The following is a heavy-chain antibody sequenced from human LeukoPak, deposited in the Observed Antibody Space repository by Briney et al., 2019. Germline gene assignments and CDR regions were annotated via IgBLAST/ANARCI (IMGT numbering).Heavy chain of an antibody. D-gene: IGHD5-18*01. CDR1: GYTFTGYY. CDR2: INPSGGST. Sequence: ASVKVSCKASGYTFTGYYMHWVRQAPGQGLEWMGIINPSGGSTSYAQKFQGRVTMTRDMSTSTVYMELSSLRSEDTAVYYCARDHYSYSYYYYYMDVWGKGTTVTVSS. J-gene: IGHJ6*03. V-gene: IGHV1-46*01. CDR3: ARDHYSYSYYYYYMDV.